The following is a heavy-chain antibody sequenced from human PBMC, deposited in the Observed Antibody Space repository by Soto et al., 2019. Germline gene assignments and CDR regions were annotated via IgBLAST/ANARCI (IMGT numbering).Heavy chain of an antibody. CDR3: ARVYHDYIWGSYRYIFDY. CDR1: GGTFSSYT. J-gene: IGHJ4*02. CDR2: IIPILGIA. Sequence: QVQLVQSGAEVKKPGSSVKVSCKASGGTFSSYTISWVRQAPGQGLEWMGRIIPILGIANYAQKFQGRVTTTADKSTSTAYMELSSLRSEDTAVYYCARVYHDYIWGSYRYIFDYWGQGTLVTVSS. D-gene: IGHD3-16*02. V-gene: IGHV1-69*02.